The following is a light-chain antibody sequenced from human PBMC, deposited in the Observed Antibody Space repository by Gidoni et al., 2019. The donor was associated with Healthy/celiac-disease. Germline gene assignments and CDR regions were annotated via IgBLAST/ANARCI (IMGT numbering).Light chain of an antibody. Sequence: NFMLTQPHSVSESPGKTVTISCTRNRGSIASNYVQWYQQRPGSPPTAVIYEDNQRPSGVPDRFSGSIDSSSNSASLTISGLKTEDEADYYCQSYDSSNVVFGGGTKLTVL. CDR3: QSYDSSNVV. J-gene: IGLJ2*01. V-gene: IGLV6-57*01. CDR1: RGSIASNY. CDR2: EDN.